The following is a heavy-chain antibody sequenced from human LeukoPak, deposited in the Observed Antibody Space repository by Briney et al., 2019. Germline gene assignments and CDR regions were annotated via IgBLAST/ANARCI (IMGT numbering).Heavy chain of an antibody. D-gene: IGHD2-2*01. CDR3: ARGDIVVVPADVRYYFDY. CDR1: GFTFSSYW. V-gene: IGHV3-74*01. J-gene: IGHJ4*02. Sequence: GGSLRLSCAASGFTFSSYWMHWVRQAPGKGLVWVSRINSDGSSTSYADSVKGRFTISRDNVKNTLYLQMNSLRAEDTAVYYCARGDIVVVPADVRYYFDYWGQGTLVTVSS. CDR2: INSDGSST.